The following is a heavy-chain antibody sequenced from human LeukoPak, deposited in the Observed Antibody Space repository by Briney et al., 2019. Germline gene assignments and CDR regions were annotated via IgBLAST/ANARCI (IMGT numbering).Heavy chain of an antibody. CDR2: ISYSGST. Sequence: PSETLSLTCTVSGGSISSYYWSWIRQPPGKGLEWIGYISYSGSTNFNPSLKSRVTISVDTSKNQFSLKLSSVTAADTAVYYCAREGTAGANLNWFDPWGQGTLVTVSS. D-gene: IGHD1-1*01. V-gene: IGHV4-59*01. CDR3: AREGTAGANLNWFDP. CDR1: GGSISSYY. J-gene: IGHJ5*02.